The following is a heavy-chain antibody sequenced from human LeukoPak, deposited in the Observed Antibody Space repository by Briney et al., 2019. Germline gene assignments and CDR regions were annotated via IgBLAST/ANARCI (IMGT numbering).Heavy chain of an antibody. CDR3: ARAPAHYDSSGYYKYNWFDP. V-gene: IGHV1-2*04. Sequence: GASVKVSCKASGYTFTGYYMHWVRQAPGQGLEWMGWINPNSGGTNYAQKFQGWVTMTRDTSISTAYMELSRLRSDDTAVYYCARAPAHYDSSGYYKYNWFDPWGQGTLVTVSS. J-gene: IGHJ5*02. D-gene: IGHD3-22*01. CDR2: INPNSGGT. CDR1: GYTFTGYY.